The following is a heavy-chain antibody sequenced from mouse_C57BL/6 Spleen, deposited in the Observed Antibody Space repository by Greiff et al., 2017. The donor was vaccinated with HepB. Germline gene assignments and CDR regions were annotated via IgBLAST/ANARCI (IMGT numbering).Heavy chain of an antibody. CDR2: INPNNGGT. Sequence: EVQLQQSGPELVKPGASVKISCKASGYTFTDYYMNWVKQSHGKSLEWIGDINPNNGGTSYNQKFKGKATLTVDKSSSTAYMELRSLTSEDSAVYYCAGTAYYSNYVWFAYWGQGTLVTVSA. J-gene: IGHJ3*01. CDR1: GYTFTDYY. CDR3: AGTAYYSNYVWFAY. D-gene: IGHD2-5*01. V-gene: IGHV1-26*01.